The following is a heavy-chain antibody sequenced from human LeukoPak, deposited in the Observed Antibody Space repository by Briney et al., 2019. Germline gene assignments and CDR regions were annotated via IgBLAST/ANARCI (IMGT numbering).Heavy chain of an antibody. CDR2: IYHSGST. Sequence: SETLSLTCTVSGGSISSGGYYWGWIRQPPGKGLEWIGYIYHSGSTYYNPSLKSRVTISVDRSKNQFSLKLSSVTAADTAVYYCARGVAVAGTDAFDIWGQGTMVTVSP. D-gene: IGHD6-19*01. CDR1: GGSISSGGYY. CDR3: ARGVAVAGTDAFDI. V-gene: IGHV4-30-2*01. J-gene: IGHJ3*02.